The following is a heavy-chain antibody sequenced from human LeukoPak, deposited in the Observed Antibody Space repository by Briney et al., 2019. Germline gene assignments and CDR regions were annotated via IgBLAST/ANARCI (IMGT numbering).Heavy chain of an antibody. CDR3: ARRLRIAVAGTGFDP. CDR2: INPNSGGT. J-gene: IGHJ5*02. D-gene: IGHD6-19*01. Sequence: ASVKVSCTASGYTFTGYYMHWVRQAPGQGLEWMGWINPNSGGTNYAQKFQGRVTMTRDTSISTAYMELSRLRSDDTAVYYCARRLRIAVAGTGFDPWGQGTLVTVSS. CDR1: GYTFTGYY. V-gene: IGHV1-2*02.